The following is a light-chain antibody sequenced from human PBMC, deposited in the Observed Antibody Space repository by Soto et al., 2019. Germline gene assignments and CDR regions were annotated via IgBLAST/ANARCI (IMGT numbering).Light chain of an antibody. CDR1: QSVSSY. V-gene: IGKV3-11*01. CDR2: DAS. CDR3: QQRGNWPGT. Sequence: EVVLTQSPGTLSLSPGERATLSCRASQSVSSYLAWYQQKPGQAPRLLIYDASNRATGIPARFSGSGSGTDFTLTISSLEPEDFAVYYCQQRGNWPGTFGQGTKVEIK. J-gene: IGKJ1*01.